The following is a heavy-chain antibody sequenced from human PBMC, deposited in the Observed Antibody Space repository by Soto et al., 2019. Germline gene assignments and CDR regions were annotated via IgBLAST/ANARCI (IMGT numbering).Heavy chain of an antibody. Sequence: GGSLRLSCEASGFIFSNYAMSWVRQAPGKGLEWVSSISSSSSYIYYADSVKGRFTISRDNAKNSLYLQMNSLRAEDTAVYYCARDRRRQQLVDAFGIWGQGTMVTVSS. CDR1: GFIFSNYA. D-gene: IGHD6-13*01. J-gene: IGHJ3*02. CDR3: ARDRRRQQLVDAFGI. V-gene: IGHV3-21*01. CDR2: ISSSSSYI.